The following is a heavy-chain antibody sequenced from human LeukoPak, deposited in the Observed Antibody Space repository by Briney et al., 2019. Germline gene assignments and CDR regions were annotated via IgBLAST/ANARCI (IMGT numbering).Heavy chain of an antibody. D-gene: IGHD7-27*01. CDR2: LNGAGSTT. V-gene: IGHV3-74*01. J-gene: IGHJ4*02. CDR1: GFTFEDYG. CDR3: ARGGNLGLFY. Sequence: PGGSLRLSCAASGFTFEDYGMSWVRQAPGKGLVWVSHLNGAGSTTNYADSVKGRFTISRDIGKNTLYLQMNSLRAEDTAVYYCARGGNLGLFYWGQGILVTVSS.